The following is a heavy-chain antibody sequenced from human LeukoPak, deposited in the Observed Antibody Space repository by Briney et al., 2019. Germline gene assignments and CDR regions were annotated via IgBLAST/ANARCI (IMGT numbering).Heavy chain of an antibody. D-gene: IGHD3-22*01. CDR3: TYLLTPYYNDQWLDP. J-gene: IGHJ5*02. Sequence: GGSLRLSCAASGFTFSKSAMTWVRQAPGTGLEWVSHVSGSGGITYYADSVKGRFTISRDDAHNLVLLQMNSLRADDTAVYYCTYLLTPYYNDQWLDPWGQGALVTVSS. CDR2: VSGSGGIT. V-gene: IGHV3-23*01. CDR1: GFTFSKSA.